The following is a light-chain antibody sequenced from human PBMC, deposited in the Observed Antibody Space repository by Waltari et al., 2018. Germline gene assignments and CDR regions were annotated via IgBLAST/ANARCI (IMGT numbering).Light chain of an antibody. Sequence: DIQMTQSPSSLSASVGDRVTITCRASQSISNYLSWYQQKPGKATNLLIYAASSFQSGVPSRLSGSGSWTDFTLTISSLQPEDFATYYCQQSYISRTFGQGTKVEIK. CDR1: QSISNY. V-gene: IGKV1-39*01. J-gene: IGKJ1*01. CDR3: QQSYISRT. CDR2: AAS.